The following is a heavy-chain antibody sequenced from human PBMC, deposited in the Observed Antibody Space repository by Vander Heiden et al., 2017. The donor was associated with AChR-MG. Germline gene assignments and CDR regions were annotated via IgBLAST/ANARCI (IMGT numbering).Heavy chain of an antibody. CDR2: IRYDGSNK. Sequence: QVQLVESGGGVVQPGGSLRLSCAASGFTFSSYGMHWVRQAPGKGLEWVAFIRYDGSNKYYADSVKGRFTISRDNSKNTLYLQMNSLRAEDTAVYYCAKMLWMSFPVDTAMVNDYWGQGTLVTVSS. CDR3: AKMLWMSFPVDTAMVNDY. CDR1: GFTFSSYG. V-gene: IGHV3-30*02. J-gene: IGHJ4*02. D-gene: IGHD5-18*01.